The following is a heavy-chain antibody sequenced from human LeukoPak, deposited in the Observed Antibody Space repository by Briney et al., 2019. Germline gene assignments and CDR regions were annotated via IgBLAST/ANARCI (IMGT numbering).Heavy chain of an antibody. J-gene: IGHJ4*02. V-gene: IGHV4-59*01. D-gene: IGHD3-10*01. CDR2: IYYSGNT. CDR3: ARVGDGNFDY. Sequence: PSETLSLTCTVSGGSISSYYWSWIRQPPGKRLEWIGYIYYSGNTNYNPSLKSRVTISIDTSKNQFSLRLSSVTAADTAAYYCARVGDGNFDYWGQGTLVTVSS. CDR1: GGSISSYY.